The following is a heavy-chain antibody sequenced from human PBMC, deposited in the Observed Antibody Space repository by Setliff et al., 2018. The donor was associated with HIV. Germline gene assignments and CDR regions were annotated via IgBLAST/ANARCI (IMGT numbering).Heavy chain of an antibody. CDR1: GYYFPNSW. J-gene: IGHJ5*02. CDR2: IYPGDSDT. CDR3: AKSSGSYPLGFDP. Sequence: GESLKISCKGFGYYFPNSWIVWVRQMPGKGLEWMGVIYPGDSDTMYSPVFEGRVTISVDTSINTAYLQWNSLKASDSGICYCAKSSGSYPLGFDPWGQGTLVTVSS. D-gene: IGHD3-16*02. V-gene: IGHV5-51*01.